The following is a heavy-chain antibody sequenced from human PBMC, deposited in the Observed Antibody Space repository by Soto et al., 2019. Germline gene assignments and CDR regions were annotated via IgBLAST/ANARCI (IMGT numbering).Heavy chain of an antibody. CDR2: INPSGGST. J-gene: IGHJ6*02. CDR3: AIQMATIRQYYYYYGMDV. Sequence: ASVKVSCKASGYTFTSYYMHWVRQAPGQGLEWMGIINPSGGSTGYAQKFQGRVTMTRDTSTSTVYMELSSLRSEDTAVYYCAIQMATIRQYYYYYGMDVWGQGTTVTVSS. D-gene: IGHD5-12*01. V-gene: IGHV1-46*01. CDR1: GYTFTSYY.